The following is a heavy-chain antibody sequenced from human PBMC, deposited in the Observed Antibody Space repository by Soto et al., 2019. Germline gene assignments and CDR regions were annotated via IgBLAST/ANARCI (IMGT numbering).Heavy chain of an antibody. V-gene: IGHV1-69*12. D-gene: IGHD2-15*01. CDR1: GGTFSSYA. CDR2: IIPIFRTA. Sequence: QVQLVQSGAEVKKPGSSVKVSCKASGGTFSSYAISWERQAPGQGLEWMGGIIPIFRTADYAQKFQGRVTITADESTSPAYMERSSLRSEDTAVYYCASVETQRYYYGMDVWGQGTTVTVSS. J-gene: IGHJ6*02. CDR3: ASVETQRYYYGMDV.